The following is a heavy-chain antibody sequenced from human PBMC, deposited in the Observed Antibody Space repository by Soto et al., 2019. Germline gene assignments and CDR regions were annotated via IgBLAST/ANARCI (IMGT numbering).Heavy chain of an antibody. CDR1: GGSLSSSSYY. CDR2: IYYSGST. Sequence: SETLSLTCTVSGGSLSSSSYYWGWIRQPPGKGLEWIGSIYYSGSTYYNPSLKSRVTISVDTSKNQFPLKLSSVTAADTAVYYCARLEAVAGRGYYGMDVWGQGTTVTVSS. V-gene: IGHV4-39*01. CDR3: ARLEAVAGRGYYGMDV. D-gene: IGHD6-19*01. J-gene: IGHJ6*02.